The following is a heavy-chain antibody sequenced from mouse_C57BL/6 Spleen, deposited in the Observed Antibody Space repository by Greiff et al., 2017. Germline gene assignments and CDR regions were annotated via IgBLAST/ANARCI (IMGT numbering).Heavy chain of an antibody. Sequence: VQLQQSGAELMKPGASVKLSCKATGYTFTGYWIEWVKQRPGHGLEWIGEILPGSGSTNYNEKFQGKATFTADTSSNTAYMQLSSLTTEDSAISYWSLSGGSSHGYYFDYWGQGTTLTVSS. J-gene: IGHJ2*01. D-gene: IGHD1-1*01. CDR2: ILPGSGST. CDR1: GYTFTGYW. CDR3: SLSGGSSHGYYFDY. V-gene: IGHV1-9*01.